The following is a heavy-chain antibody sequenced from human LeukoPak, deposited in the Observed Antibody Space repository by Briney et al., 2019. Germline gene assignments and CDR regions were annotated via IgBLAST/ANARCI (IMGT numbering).Heavy chain of an antibody. J-gene: IGHJ3*02. CDR2: INPKSGGT. CDR1: GYTFTDYF. D-gene: IGHD3-3*01. V-gene: IGHV1-2*02. CDR3: ARGPRITIFGVVMANDAFDI. Sequence: ASVKVSCKASGYTFTDYFMNWVRQAPGQGLEWMGWINPKSGGTVYAQKFQGRVTMTRDTSSSTAYMELSRLRFDDTIVYYCARGPRITIFGVVMANDAFDIWGQGTMVTVSS.